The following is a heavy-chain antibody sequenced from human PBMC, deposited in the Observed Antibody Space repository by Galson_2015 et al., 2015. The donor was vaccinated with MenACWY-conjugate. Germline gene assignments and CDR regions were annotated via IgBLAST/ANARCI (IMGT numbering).Heavy chain of an antibody. V-gene: IGHV3-48*03. D-gene: IGHD6-19*01. J-gene: IGHJ4*02. CDR2: ISSSGTTI. Sequence: SLRLSCAASAFTFSSFEMNWVRQAPGKGLEWVSYISSSGTTIYYSDSVMGRFTISRDNAKNSLYLQMNSLRAEDTAVYYCARLAVPGLNWGQGTLVTVSS. CDR1: AFTFSSFE. CDR3: ARLAVPGLN.